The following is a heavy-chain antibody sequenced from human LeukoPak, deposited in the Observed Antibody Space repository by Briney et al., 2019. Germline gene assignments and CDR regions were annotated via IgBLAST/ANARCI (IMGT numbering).Heavy chain of an antibody. CDR3: TMMRGVIDPY. J-gene: IGHJ4*02. V-gene: IGHV3-66*01. Sequence: GGSLRLSCAASGFTVSSNYMSWVRQAPGKGLEWVSVIYTDGSTQYADPVKGRFSISRDNSKNTVFLQMNSLRAEDTAVYYCTMMRGVIDPYWGQGTLVTVSS. D-gene: IGHD3-10*01. CDR1: GFTVSSNY. CDR2: IYTDGST.